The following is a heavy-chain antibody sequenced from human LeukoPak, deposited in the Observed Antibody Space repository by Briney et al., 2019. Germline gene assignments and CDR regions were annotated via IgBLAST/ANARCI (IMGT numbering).Heavy chain of an antibody. D-gene: IGHD2-21*01. Sequence: ASVKVSCKASGYTFTNYYMHWMRQAPGRGLEWMGIINPSGAGTNYAQKFQGRVTLTRDTSTSTLYMELSSLRSEDTAVYYCVRSYCGGDCQGRAYYFDYWGQGTLVTVSS. CDR3: VRSYCGGDCQGRAYYFDY. V-gene: IGHV1-46*01. CDR2: INPSGAGT. CDR1: GYTFTNYY. J-gene: IGHJ4*02.